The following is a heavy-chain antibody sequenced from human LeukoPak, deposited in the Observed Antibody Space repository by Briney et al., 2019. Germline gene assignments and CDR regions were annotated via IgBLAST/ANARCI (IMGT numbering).Heavy chain of an antibody. J-gene: IGHJ4*02. V-gene: IGHV4-39*01. D-gene: IGHD6-19*01. Sequence: NPSKTLSLTCTVSGGSINSSGYFWGWIRQPPGKGLEWFGTIYYSGSTYYNPSLRSRITISVDTSRNQFSLKLSSVTAADTAMFYCARQGSHSSGWSLDYWGQGTLVTVSS. CDR1: GGSINSSGYF. CDR3: ARQGSHSSGWSLDY. CDR2: IYYSGST.